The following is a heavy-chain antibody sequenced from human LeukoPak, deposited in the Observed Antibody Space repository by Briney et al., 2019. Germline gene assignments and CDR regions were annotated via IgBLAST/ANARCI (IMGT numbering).Heavy chain of an antibody. Sequence: PSETLSLTCSVSGGSISVYFWSWIRQSPGKGLEWIGYTSNTGSTKYNPSLKSRVAILVDTSKNQFSLTLTSLTAADTAIYYCARTIVGRPGGPGLGSWFDPWGQGTLVTVSS. J-gene: IGHJ5*02. V-gene: IGHV4-59*01. CDR3: ARTIVGRPGGPGLGSWFDP. CDR2: TSNTGST. D-gene: IGHD3-16*02. CDR1: GGSISVYF.